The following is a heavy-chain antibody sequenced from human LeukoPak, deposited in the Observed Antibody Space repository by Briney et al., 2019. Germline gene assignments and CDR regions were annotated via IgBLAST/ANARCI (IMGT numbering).Heavy chain of an antibody. D-gene: IGHD5-18*01. V-gene: IGHV3-23*01. CDR3: AKLMVTDNDVFDI. Sequence: PGGSLRLSCAASGFTFSSYAMSWVRQAPGKGLEWVSAISGSGGSTYYADSEKGRFTISRDNSKNTLYLQMNSLRAEDTAIYYCAKLMVTDNDVFDIWGQGTMVTVSS. CDR2: ISGSGGST. J-gene: IGHJ3*02. CDR1: GFTFSSYA.